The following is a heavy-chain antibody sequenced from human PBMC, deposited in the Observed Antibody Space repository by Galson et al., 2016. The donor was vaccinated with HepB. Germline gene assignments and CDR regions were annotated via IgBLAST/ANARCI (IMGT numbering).Heavy chain of an antibody. CDR2: IFWDDDR. J-gene: IGHJ4*02. CDR1: GFSLSTHGAA. Sequence: PALVKPTQTLTLTCTFSGFSLSTHGAAVGWVRQPPGKALEWLALIFWDDDRRYNPSLTSRITITKDTSINQVVLTLTNMDPVDTATYYCAHLFRTYSDSRGNAFESWGQGTLVTVSS. CDR3: AHLFRTYSDSRGNAFES. V-gene: IGHV2-5*02. D-gene: IGHD3-22*01.